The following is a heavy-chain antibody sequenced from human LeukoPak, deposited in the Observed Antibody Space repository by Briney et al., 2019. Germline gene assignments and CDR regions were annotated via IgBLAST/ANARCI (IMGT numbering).Heavy chain of an antibody. V-gene: IGHV3-23*01. CDR1: GFTFSSYA. Sequence: PGGSLRLSCAASGFTFSSYAMSWVRQAPGKGLEWVSAISGSGGSTYYADSVKGRFTISRDNSKNTLYLQMNSLRAEDTAVYYCAKDISSITMVRGRGAFDVWGQGTMVTVSS. CDR2: ISGSGGST. CDR3: AKDISSITMVRGRGAFDV. D-gene: IGHD3-10*01. J-gene: IGHJ3*01.